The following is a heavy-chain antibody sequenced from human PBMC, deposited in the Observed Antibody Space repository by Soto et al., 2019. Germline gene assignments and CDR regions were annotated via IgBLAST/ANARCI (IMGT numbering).Heavy chain of an antibody. Sequence: ASVKVSCKASGYTFTGYYMHWVRQAPGQGLEWMGWINPNSGGTNYAQKFQGWVTMTRDTSISTAYMELSRLRSDDTAVYYCARGMTGTVTRLYHSYGMDVSGQAPTVTVSS. CDR1: GYTFTGYY. J-gene: IGHJ6*02. CDR2: INPNSGGT. CDR3: ARGMTGTVTRLYHSYGMDV. D-gene: IGHD4-17*01. V-gene: IGHV1-2*04.